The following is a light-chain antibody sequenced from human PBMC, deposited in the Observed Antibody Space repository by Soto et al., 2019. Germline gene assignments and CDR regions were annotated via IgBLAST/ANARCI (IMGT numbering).Light chain of an antibody. CDR2: EVS. Sequence: QSALTQPASVSGSRGQSITISCTGTSSNVGRYNFVSWYRQYPGRGPELIIYEVSQRPSTFFNRFSASKSGNTASLTVSDLQSDDEADYYCCSYAGNNTLVFVGGTKLTVL. J-gene: IGLJ3*02. CDR1: SSNVGRYNF. CDR3: CSYAGNNTLV. V-gene: IGLV2-23*02.